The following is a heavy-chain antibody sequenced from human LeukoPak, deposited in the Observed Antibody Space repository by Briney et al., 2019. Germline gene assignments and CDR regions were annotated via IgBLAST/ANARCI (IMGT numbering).Heavy chain of an antibody. J-gene: IGHJ6*03. Sequence: SETLSLTCTVSGGSISSYYWSWIRQPPGKGLEWIGHIYYSGSTNYNPSLKSRVTISVDTSKNQFSLKLSSVTAADTAVYYCARQDDFWSGSTDPYYYYYMDVWGKGTTVTVSS. CDR1: GGSISSYY. D-gene: IGHD3-3*01. CDR3: ARQDDFWSGSTDPYYYYYMDV. CDR2: IYYSGST. V-gene: IGHV4-59*01.